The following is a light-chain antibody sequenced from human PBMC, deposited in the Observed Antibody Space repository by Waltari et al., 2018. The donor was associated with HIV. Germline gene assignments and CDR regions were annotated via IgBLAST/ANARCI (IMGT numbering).Light chain of an antibody. CDR1: NIGSKS. CDR3: QVWDSSSDTYV. V-gene: IGLV3-21*04. Sequence: SYVLTQPPSVSVAPGKTARITCGGNNIGSKSVHWYPQKPGQAPVLVIYYDSDRPSGIPERFAGSNSGNTATLTISRVEAGDEVDYYCQVWDSSSDTYVFGTGTKVTVL. J-gene: IGLJ1*01. CDR2: YDS.